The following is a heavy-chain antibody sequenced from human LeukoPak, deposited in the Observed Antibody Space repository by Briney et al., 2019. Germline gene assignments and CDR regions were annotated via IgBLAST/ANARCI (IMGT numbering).Heavy chain of an antibody. J-gene: IGHJ6*02. CDR3: AKDSPLWGDYGMDV. V-gene: IGHV3-23*01. CDR2: ISGSGGST. Sequence: PGGSLRLSCAASGFTFSSYAMSWVRQAPGKGLEWVSAISGSGGSTYYADSVKGRFTISRDNSKNTLYLQMNSLRDEDTAVYYCAKDSPLWGDYGMDVRGQGTTVTVSS. CDR1: GFTFSSYA. D-gene: IGHD3-10*01.